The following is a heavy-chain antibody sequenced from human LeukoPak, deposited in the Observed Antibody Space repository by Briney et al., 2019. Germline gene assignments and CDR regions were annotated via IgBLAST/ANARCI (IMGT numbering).Heavy chain of an antibody. CDR3: ARQRYSSSWSDFDY. CDR2: IYPGDSDT. Sequence: GESLKISCKGSGCSFSSYWIGWVRQMPGKGLEWMGIIYPGDSDTRYSPSLQGQVTISADKSISTAYLQWSSLKASDTAMYYCARQRYSSSWSDFDYWGQGTLVTVSS. J-gene: IGHJ4*02. V-gene: IGHV5-51*01. D-gene: IGHD6-13*01. CDR1: GCSFSSYW.